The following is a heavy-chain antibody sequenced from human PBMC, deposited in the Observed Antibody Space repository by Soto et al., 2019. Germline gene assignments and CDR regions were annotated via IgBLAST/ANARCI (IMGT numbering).Heavy chain of an antibody. V-gene: IGHV3-66*01. CDR3: ARDLSGIVGVTGFDY. Sequence: GGSLRLSCAASGFTVSSNYMSWVRQAPGKGLEWVSVIYSGGATYYADSVKGRFTISRDNSKNTMYLQMNSLRVEDTAVYYCARDLSGIVGVTGFDYWGQGTLVTVSS. J-gene: IGHJ4*02. CDR2: IYSGGAT. CDR1: GFTVSSNY. D-gene: IGHD1-26*01.